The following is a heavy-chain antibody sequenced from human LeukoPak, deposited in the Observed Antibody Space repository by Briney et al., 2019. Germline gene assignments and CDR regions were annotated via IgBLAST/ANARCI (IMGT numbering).Heavy chain of an antibody. CDR2: IQYTGNT. J-gene: IGHJ4*02. D-gene: IGHD6-19*01. V-gene: IGHV4-31*03. CDR1: GGSINTDYY. CDR3: ARDHSSGWYNYFDY. Sequence: PSETLSLTCTVSGGSINTDYYWSWLRPPPGKVLEWIGYIQYTGNTYYNPSLKSRVAISVDTSKNQFSLKLTSVTAADTAVYYCARDHSSGWYNYFDYWGQGILVTVSS.